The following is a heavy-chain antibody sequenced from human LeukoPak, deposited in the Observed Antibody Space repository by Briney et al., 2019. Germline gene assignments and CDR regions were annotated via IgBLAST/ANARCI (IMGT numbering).Heavy chain of an antibody. CDR2: ISGGGLT. D-gene: IGHD3-10*01. V-gene: IGHV3-53*01. J-gene: IGHJ4*02. Sequence: GGSLRLSCAASGVTVGTNYVTWVRQAPGKGLEWVSFISGGGLTYFADSVKGRFTISRDYSKNTVYLQLNSLRADDTAMYFCARGFGGDLLGYYFDSWGQGTLVTVSS. CDR3: ARGFGGDLLGYYFDS. CDR1: GVTVGTNY.